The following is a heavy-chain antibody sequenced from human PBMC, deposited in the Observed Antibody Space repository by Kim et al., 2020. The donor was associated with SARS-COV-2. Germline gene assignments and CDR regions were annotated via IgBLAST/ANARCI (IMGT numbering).Heavy chain of an antibody. CDR2: ISSSSSYI. Sequence: GGSLRLSCAASGFTFSSYSMNWVRQAPGKGLEWVSSISSSSSYIYYADSVKGRFTISRDNAKNSLYLQMNSLRAEDTAVYYCARGAPRYYYDSSGAQGHYWGQGTLVTVSS. J-gene: IGHJ4*02. CDR1: GFTFSSYS. CDR3: ARGAPRYYYDSSGAQGHY. V-gene: IGHV3-21*01. D-gene: IGHD3-22*01.